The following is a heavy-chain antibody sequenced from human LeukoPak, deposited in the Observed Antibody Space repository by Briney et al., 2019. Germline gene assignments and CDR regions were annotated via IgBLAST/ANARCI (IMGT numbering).Heavy chain of an antibody. CDR3: ARGYGSGSGEHTNARTPHFDY. V-gene: IGHV4-34*01. J-gene: IGHJ4*02. CDR1: GGSFSGYY. D-gene: IGHD3-10*01. Sequence: SETLSLTCAVYGGSFSGYYWSWIRQPPGKGLEWIGEINHSGSTNYNPSLKSRVTISVDTSKNQLSLKLSSVTAADTAVYYCARGYGSGSGEHTNARTPHFDYWGQGTLVTVSS. CDR2: INHSGST.